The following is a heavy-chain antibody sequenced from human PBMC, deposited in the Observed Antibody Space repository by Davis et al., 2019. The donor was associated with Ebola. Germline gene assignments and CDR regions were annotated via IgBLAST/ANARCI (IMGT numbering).Heavy chain of an antibody. D-gene: IGHD6-19*01. J-gene: IGHJ4*02. CDR2: MNPNSGNT. CDR3: AREVSRGAVAGVFFDY. V-gene: IGHV1-8*01. Sequence: AASVKVSCKASGYTFTSYDINWVRQATGQGLEWMGWMNPNSGNTGYAQKFQGRVTMTSDTSASTAYMDLSSLRSEDTAVYYCAREVSRGAVAGVFFDYWGQGTLVTVSS. CDR1: GYTFTSYD.